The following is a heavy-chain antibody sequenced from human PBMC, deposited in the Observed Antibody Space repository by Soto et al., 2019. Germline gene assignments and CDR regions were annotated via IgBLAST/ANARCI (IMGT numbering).Heavy chain of an antibody. J-gene: IGHJ6*02. V-gene: IGHV3-33*01. CDR2: IWFDGSDK. Sequence: QPGESLRLSCAVSGFNFSNYGMYWVRQAPGKGLEWVALIWFDGSDKYYADSVKGRFTISRDNSKNTLYLQMNSLRAEDTAVYYCARDKLPQWLQFCMDVWGQGTTVTVSS. D-gene: IGHD6-19*01. CDR1: GFNFSNYG. CDR3: ARDKLPQWLQFCMDV.